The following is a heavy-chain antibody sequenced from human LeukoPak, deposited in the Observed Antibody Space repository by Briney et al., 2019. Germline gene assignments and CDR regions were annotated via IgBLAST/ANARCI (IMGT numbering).Heavy chain of an antibody. Sequence: ASVKVSCKTSGYTFTSYDINWVRQAPGHGLEYMGWMNPNSGVTTNAKKFQGRVSMTRDTSTTTAYMEVRGLRSDDTAVYYCVRGRDYYYGLDVWGQGTTVIVSS. CDR1: GYTFTSYD. CDR2: MNPNSGVT. J-gene: IGHJ6*02. V-gene: IGHV1-8*01. CDR3: VRGRDYYYGLDV.